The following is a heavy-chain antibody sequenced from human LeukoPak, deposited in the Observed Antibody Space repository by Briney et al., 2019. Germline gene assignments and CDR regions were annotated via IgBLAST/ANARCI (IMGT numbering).Heavy chain of an antibody. CDR2: IWYDGSNK. D-gene: IGHD3-10*01. J-gene: IGHJ4*02. CDR1: GFTFSSYG. CDR3: AREGYYGSGSPPSLYFDY. Sequence: GGSLRLSCAASGFTFSSYGMHWVRQAPGKGLEWVAVIWYDGSNKYYADSVKGRFTISRDNSGSTLYLQMNSLRPEDTAIYYCAREGYYGSGSPPSLYFDYWGQGTLVTVSS. V-gene: IGHV3-33*01.